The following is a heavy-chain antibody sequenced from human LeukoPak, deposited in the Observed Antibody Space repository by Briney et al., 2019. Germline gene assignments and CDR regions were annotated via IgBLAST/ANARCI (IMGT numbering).Heavy chain of an antibody. Sequence: GESLKISCKGSGYSFTTYWIGWVRQMPGKGLEWMGIIYPSDSDTRYSPSFQGQVTISGDRSISTAYLQWSSLKASDTAMYYCARGRYCTSTSCSHFDYWGQGTLVTVPS. V-gene: IGHV5-51*01. CDR2: IYPSDSDT. CDR1: GYSFTTYW. D-gene: IGHD2-2*01. J-gene: IGHJ4*02. CDR3: ARGRYCTSTSCSHFDY.